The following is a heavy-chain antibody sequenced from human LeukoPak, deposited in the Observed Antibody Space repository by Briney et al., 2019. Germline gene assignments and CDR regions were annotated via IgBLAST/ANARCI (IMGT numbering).Heavy chain of an antibody. Sequence: GGSLRLSCSASGFTFSSYTIHWVRQAPGKGLEFISAITSNGGSAYYADSVKGRFTISRDNSKNTVYLQMSSLRAEDTAVYYCVIVRGYFDSSGSDYWGQGTLVTVSS. D-gene: IGHD3-9*01. CDR2: ITSNGGSA. V-gene: IGHV3-64D*06. J-gene: IGHJ4*02. CDR1: GFTFSSYT. CDR3: VIVRGYFDSSGSDY.